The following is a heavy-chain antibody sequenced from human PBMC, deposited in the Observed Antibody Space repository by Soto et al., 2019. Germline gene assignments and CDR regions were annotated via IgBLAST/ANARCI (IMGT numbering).Heavy chain of an antibody. Sequence: PGESLKISCKGSGYSFTSYWISWVRQMPGKGLEWMGRIDPSDSYTNYSPSFQGHVTISADKSISTAYLQWSSLKASDTAMYYCATAPGVVITTGGYWGQGTLVTVSS. CDR1: GYSFTSYW. D-gene: IGHD3-22*01. CDR2: IDPSDSYT. V-gene: IGHV5-10-1*01. J-gene: IGHJ4*02. CDR3: ATAPGVVITTGGY.